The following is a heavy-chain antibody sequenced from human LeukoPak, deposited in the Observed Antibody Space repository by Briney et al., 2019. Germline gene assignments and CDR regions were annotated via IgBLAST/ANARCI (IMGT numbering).Heavy chain of an antibody. V-gene: IGHV4-39*07. CDR2: IYYSGST. CDR1: GGSISSYY. Sequence: SETLSLTCTVSGGSISSYYWGWIRQPPGKGLEWIGSIYYSGSTYYNPSLKSRVTISVDTSKSQFSLKLSSVTAADTAVYYCARDIAGVFDYWGQGTLVTVSS. CDR3: ARDIAGVFDY. J-gene: IGHJ4*02. D-gene: IGHD2-15*01.